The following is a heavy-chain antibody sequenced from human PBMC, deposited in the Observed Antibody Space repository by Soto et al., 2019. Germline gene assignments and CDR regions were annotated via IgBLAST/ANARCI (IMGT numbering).Heavy chain of an antibody. D-gene: IGHD2-15*01. J-gene: IGHJ3*02. CDR1: GFTFSSYA. CDR3: ARGGYCSGGSCYPPDAFDI. Sequence: GGSLRLSCAASGFTFSSYAMSWVRQAPGKGLEWVSGISVSGSTTYYADSVKGRFTISRDNSKNTLYLQMSSLRAEDTAVYYCARGGYCSGGSCYPPDAFDIWGQGTMVTVSS. CDR2: ISVSGSTT. V-gene: IGHV3-23*01.